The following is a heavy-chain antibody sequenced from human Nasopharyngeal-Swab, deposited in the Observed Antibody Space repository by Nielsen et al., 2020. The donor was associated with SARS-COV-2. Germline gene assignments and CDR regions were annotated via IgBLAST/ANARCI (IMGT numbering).Heavy chain of an antibody. CDR2: IYYSGST. D-gene: IGHD6-19*01. CDR3: ASRYSSGWGAFDI. Sequence: SETLSLTCTVSGGSVSSGSYYWSWIRQPPGKGLEWIGYIYYSGSTNYNPSLKSRVTISVDTSKNQFSLKLSSVTAVDTAVYYCASRYSSGWGAFDIWGQGTMVTVSS. V-gene: IGHV4-61*01. CDR1: GGSVSSGSYY. J-gene: IGHJ3*02.